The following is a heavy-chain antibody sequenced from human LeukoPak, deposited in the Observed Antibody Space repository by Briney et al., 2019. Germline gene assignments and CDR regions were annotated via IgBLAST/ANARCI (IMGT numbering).Heavy chain of an antibody. CDR3: ARRPRGAPYFDY. CDR1: GFTFSSYS. CDR2: ISSSSSYI. D-gene: IGHD3-10*01. Sequence: GGSLRLSCAASGFTFSSYSMNWVRQAPGKGLEWVSSISSSSSYIYYADSVKGRFTISRDNAKNSLYLQMNSLRAEDTAVYYCARRPRGAPYFDYWGQGTLVTVSS. J-gene: IGHJ4*02. V-gene: IGHV3-21*01.